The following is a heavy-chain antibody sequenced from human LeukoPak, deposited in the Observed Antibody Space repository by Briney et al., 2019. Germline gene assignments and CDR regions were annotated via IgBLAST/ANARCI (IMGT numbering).Heavy chain of an antibody. D-gene: IGHD1-26*01. J-gene: IGHJ5*02. CDR3: ARRPRANHFNWFDP. V-gene: IGHV3-21*01. CDR2: ISSSSTYI. CDR1: GFIFSTYS. Sequence: AGGSLRLSCAASGFIFSTYSINWVRQAPGKGLEWVSSISSSSTYIYYADSVKGRFTISRDNAKNSLYLQMNSLRAEDTAVYYCARRPRANHFNWFDPWGQGTLVTVSS.